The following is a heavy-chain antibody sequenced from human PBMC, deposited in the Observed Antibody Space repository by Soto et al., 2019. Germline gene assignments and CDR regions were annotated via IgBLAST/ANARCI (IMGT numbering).Heavy chain of an antibody. V-gene: IGHV4-31*03. J-gene: IGHJ4*02. CDR3: ARGPITMIRDY. Sequence: SETLSLTGTVSGGSISSGGDNWSWIRHHPAKALEWIGYMYYSSNTYYNPPLKSRVTISVDTTKSQFSLKLSSVTPAATAVYDCARGPITMIRDYWGQGTLVRVSS. CDR1: GGSISSGGDN. CDR2: MYYSSNT. D-gene: IGHD3-22*01.